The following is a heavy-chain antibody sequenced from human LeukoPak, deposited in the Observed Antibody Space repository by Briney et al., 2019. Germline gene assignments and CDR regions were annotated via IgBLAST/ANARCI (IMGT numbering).Heavy chain of an antibody. Sequence: ASVKLSCKASGYTFTGYYMHWVRQAPGQGLEWMGWINPNSGGTNYAQKFQGRVTMTRDTSISTAYMELSRLRSDDTAVYYCAGDLQWPDAFDIWGQGTMVTVSS. CDR3: AGDLQWPDAFDI. CDR1: GYTFTGYY. J-gene: IGHJ3*02. CDR2: INPNSGGT. V-gene: IGHV1-2*02. D-gene: IGHD6-19*01.